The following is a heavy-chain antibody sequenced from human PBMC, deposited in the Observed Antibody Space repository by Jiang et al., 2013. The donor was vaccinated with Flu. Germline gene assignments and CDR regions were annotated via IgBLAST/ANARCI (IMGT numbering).Heavy chain of an antibody. CDR3: ARVFPGYSSSWRGAEDAFDI. Sequence: SGAEVKKPGASVKVSCRASGYTFTSYYMHWVRQAPGQGLEWMGIINPSGGSTSYAQKFQGRVTMTRDTSTSTVYMELSSLRSEDTAVYYCARVFPGYSSSWRGAEDAFDIWGQGTMVTVSS. D-gene: IGHD6-13*01. CDR1: GYTFTSYY. V-gene: IGHV1-46*03. J-gene: IGHJ3*02. CDR2: INPSGGST.